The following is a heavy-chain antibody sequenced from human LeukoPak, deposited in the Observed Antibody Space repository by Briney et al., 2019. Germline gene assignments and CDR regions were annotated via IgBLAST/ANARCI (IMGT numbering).Heavy chain of an antibody. V-gene: IGHV1-46*01. CDR2: INPSGGST. CDR3: ARGCSGGSCYPRVDAFDI. CDR1: GYTFTSYY. J-gene: IGHJ3*02. Sequence: ASVKVSRKASGYTFTSYYMHWVRQAPGQGLEWMGIINPSGGSTSYAQKFQGRVTMTRDTPTSTVYMELSSLRSEDTAVYYCARGCSGGSCYPRVDAFDIWGQGTMVTVSS. D-gene: IGHD2-15*01.